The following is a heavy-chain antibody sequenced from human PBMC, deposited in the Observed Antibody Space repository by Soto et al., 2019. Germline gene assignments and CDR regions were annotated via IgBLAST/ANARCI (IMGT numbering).Heavy chain of an antibody. CDR3: ARGGYSHYYYGMDV. V-gene: IGHV1-69*13. CDR1: GGTFSSYA. D-gene: IGHD1-1*01. J-gene: IGHJ6*02. CDR2: IIPIFGTA. Sequence: GASVKVSCKASGGTFSSYAISWVRQAPGQGLEWMGGIIPIFGTANYAQKFQGRVTITADESTSTAYMELSSLRSEDTAVYYCARGGYSHYYYGMDVWGQGSTVTVSS.